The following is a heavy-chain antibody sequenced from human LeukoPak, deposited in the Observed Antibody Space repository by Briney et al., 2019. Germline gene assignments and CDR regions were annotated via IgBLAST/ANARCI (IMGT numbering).Heavy chain of an antibody. Sequence: RSSETLSLTCTVSGGSISSGGYYWSWIRQPPGKGQEWIGYIYHSGSTYYNPSLKSRVTISVDRSKNQFSLKLSSVTAADTAVYYCARWDYDFWSGYYTGPDAFDIWGQGTMVTVSS. V-gene: IGHV4-30-2*01. D-gene: IGHD3-3*01. CDR1: GGSISSGGYY. CDR2: IYHSGST. CDR3: ARWDYDFWSGYYTGPDAFDI. J-gene: IGHJ3*02.